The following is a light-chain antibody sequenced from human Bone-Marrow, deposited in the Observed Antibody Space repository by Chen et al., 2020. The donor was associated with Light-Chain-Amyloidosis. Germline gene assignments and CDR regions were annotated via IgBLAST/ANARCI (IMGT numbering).Light chain of an antibody. CDR2: DDS. V-gene: IGLV3-21*02. CDR1: NMGSTS. Sequence: SYVLTQPSSLSVAPGQTATIACGGNNMGSTSVHWYQQTPGQAPLLVVYDDSDRPSGNPERLSGSYSGNTATLSSSRVEAGDEADYYCQVWDRSSDRPVFGGGTKLTVL. CDR3: QVWDRSSDRPV. J-gene: IGLJ3*02.